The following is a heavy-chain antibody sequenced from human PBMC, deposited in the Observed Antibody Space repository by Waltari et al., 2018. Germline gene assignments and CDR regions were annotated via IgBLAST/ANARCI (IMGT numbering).Heavy chain of an antibody. CDR3: AKVGTMVRGVSDY. CDR1: GSTFSSYD. Sequence: EVQLLAAGGGLVQPGGSLRLSCAASGSTFSSYDMRWVRQAPGKGLGWVSAISGSGGSTYYADSVKGRFTSSRDNSKNTLYLQMNSLRAEDTAVYYWAKVGTMVRGVSDYWGQGPRVTAPS. J-gene: IGHJ4*02. V-gene: IGHV3-23*01. D-gene: IGHD3-10*01. CDR2: ISGSGGST.